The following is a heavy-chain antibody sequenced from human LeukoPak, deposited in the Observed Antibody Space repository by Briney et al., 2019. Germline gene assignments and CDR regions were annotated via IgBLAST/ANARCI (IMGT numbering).Heavy chain of an antibody. J-gene: IGHJ3*02. D-gene: IGHD2-15*01. CDR1: GDSVSSNSAA. Sequence: SQTLSLTCAISGDSVSSNSAAWNWIRQSPSRGLEWLGRTYYRSKWYNDYAVSVKSRITINPDTSKNQFSLKLSSVTAADTAVYYCARGRYCSADICSGGDAFDIWGQGTMVSVSS. CDR3: ARGRYCSADICSGGDAFDI. CDR2: TYYRSKWYN. V-gene: IGHV6-1*01.